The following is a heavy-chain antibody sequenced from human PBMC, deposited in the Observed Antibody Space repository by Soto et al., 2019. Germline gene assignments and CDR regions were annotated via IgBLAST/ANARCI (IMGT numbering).Heavy chain of an antibody. CDR2: IYYSGST. Sequence: QVQLQESGPGLVKPSETLSLTCTVSVGSISSYYWSWIRQPPGKGLEWIGYIYYSGSTNYNPSLKSRVAISVDTSKNQFSLKLSSVTAADTAVYYCAREVVYYFDYWGQGTLVTVSS. V-gene: IGHV4-59*01. J-gene: IGHJ4*02. CDR3: AREVVYYFDY. CDR1: VGSISSYY. D-gene: IGHD2-15*01.